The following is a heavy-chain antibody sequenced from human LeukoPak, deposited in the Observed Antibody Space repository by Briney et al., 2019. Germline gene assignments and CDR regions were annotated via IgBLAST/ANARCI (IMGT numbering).Heavy chain of an antibody. CDR2: INPSGGST. Sequence: ASVKVSCKASGYTFTSYYMHWVRQAPGQGLEWMGIINPSGGSTSYAQKFQGRVTMTRDMSTSTVYMELSSLRSEDTAVYYCARHQPAAPLGYWGQGTLVTVSS. CDR3: ARHQPAAPLGY. D-gene: IGHD2-2*01. V-gene: IGHV1-46*01. J-gene: IGHJ4*02. CDR1: GYTFTSYY.